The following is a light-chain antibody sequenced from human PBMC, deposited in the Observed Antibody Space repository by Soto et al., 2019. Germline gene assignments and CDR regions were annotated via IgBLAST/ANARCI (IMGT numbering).Light chain of an antibody. CDR1: QSLLHSNGYNY. V-gene: IGKV2-28*01. CDR3: MQALQTAWT. Sequence: DIVMTQSPLSLPVTPGEPASISCRSSQSLLHSNGYNYLDWYLQKPGQSPQLLIYLGSNRASGVPDRVSGSGSGTDFTLKISRVEAEDVGVYYCMQALQTAWTFGQGTKVDNK. CDR2: LGS. J-gene: IGKJ1*01.